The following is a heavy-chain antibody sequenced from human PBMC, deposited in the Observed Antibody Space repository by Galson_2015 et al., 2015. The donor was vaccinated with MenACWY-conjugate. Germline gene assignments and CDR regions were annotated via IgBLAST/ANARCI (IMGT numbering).Heavy chain of an antibody. CDR1: GITFSRWG. V-gene: IGHV3-48*02. J-gene: IGHJ4*02. CDR3: AWGRNPTVNSMYLDY. CDR2: ISPGSGRI. D-gene: IGHD7-27*01. Sequence: SLRLSCAASGITFSRWGMNWVRQAPGKGLEWISYISPGSGRIYYADSAEGRFTISRDDAKSSLFLQIVSLRDEDTAAYYCAWGRNPTVNSMYLDYWGQGTLVTVSS.